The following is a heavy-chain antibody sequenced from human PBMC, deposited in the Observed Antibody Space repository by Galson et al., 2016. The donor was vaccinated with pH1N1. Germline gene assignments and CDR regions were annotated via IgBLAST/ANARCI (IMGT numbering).Heavy chain of an antibody. Sequence: QSGAEVKKPGESLKISCKGSGYRFASQWIGWVRQMPGKGLEWVGIIYPDDSDTRYSPSFQGQVTISVDKSFSTAYLQWSSLKASDTAMYYCATSRSIAGIHVDHWGQGPLLTVSS. CDR2: IYPDDSDT. CDR3: ATSRSIAGIHVDH. CDR1: GYRFASQW. V-gene: IGHV5-51*03. J-gene: IGHJ4*02. D-gene: IGHD1-20*01.